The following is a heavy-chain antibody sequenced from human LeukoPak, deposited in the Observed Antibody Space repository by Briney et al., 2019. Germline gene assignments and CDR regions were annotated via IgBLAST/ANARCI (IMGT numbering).Heavy chain of an antibody. J-gene: IGHJ4*02. CDR1: GFTFSNYW. V-gene: IGHV3-7*04. CDR2: IKQDGSAI. D-gene: IGHD3-10*01. CDR3: SRDYSASGSLDS. Sequence: GGSLRLSCAASGFTFSNYWMNWVRQAPGKGLEWVGNIKQDGSAIYYGDSVKGRFSISRDNAQNSLYLQMNSLRVEDTAVYYCSRDYSASGSLDSWGQGTLVTVSS.